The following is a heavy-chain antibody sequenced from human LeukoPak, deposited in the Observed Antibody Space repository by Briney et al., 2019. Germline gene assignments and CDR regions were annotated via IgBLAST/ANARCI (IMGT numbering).Heavy chain of an antibody. CDR1: GGSISSYY. CDR2: IYYSGST. D-gene: IGHD6-13*01. Sequence: SSETLSLTCTVSGGSISSYYWSWIRQPPGKGLEWIGSIYYSGSTNYNPSLKSRVTISVATSKNQFALKLNSVTAADTAVYYCARGESSPPSYYFYMDVWGKGTTVTVSS. CDR3: ARGESSPPSYYFYMDV. J-gene: IGHJ6*03. V-gene: IGHV4-59*01.